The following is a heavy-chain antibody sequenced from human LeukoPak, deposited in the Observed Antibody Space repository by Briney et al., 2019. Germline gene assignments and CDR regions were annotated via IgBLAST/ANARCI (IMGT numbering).Heavy chain of an antibody. V-gene: IGHV3-23*01. J-gene: IGHJ4*02. Sequence: PGGSLRLSCAASGFTFSSYAMSWVRQAPGKGLEWVSAISGSGGSTYYADSVRGRFTISRDNSKNTLYLQMNSLRAEDTGVYYCAKDLYSSGWYYFDYWGQGTLVTVSS. CDR1: GFTFSSYA. CDR3: AKDLYSSGWYYFDY. D-gene: IGHD6-19*01. CDR2: ISGSGGST.